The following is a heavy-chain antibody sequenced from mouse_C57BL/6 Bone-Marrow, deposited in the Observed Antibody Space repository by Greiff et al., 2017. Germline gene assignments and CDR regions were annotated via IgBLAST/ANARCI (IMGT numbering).Heavy chain of an antibody. Sequence: EVQLQQSGPVLVKPGASVKMSCKASGYTFTDYYMNWVKQSHGKSLEWIGVINPSNGGTSYNQKFKGKATLTVAKSSSTAYMELNSLTSENSAVYYCASLGYYDARDYWGQGTSVTVSS. D-gene: IGHD2-2*01. CDR1: GYTFTDYY. J-gene: IGHJ4*01. CDR2: INPSNGGT. CDR3: ASLGYYDARDY. V-gene: IGHV1-19*01.